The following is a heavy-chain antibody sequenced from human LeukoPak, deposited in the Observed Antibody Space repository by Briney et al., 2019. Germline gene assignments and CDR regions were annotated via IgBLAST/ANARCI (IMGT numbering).Heavy chain of an antibody. D-gene: IGHD3-3*01. CDR3: AKDKRSGWPHWHFDL. V-gene: IGHV3-9*01. CDR2: INWNSDMR. Sequence: PGGSLRLSCAASGFSFDDYAMHWVRQVTGKGLEWVSGINWNSDMRDYADSVKGRFTIFRDNAKNSLYLQMDSLRTEDTAFYYCAKDKRSGWPHWHFDLWGRGTLVTI. CDR1: GFSFDDYA. J-gene: IGHJ2*01.